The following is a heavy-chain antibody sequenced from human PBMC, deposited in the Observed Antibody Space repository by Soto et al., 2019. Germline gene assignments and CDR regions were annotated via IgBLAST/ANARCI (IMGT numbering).Heavy chain of an antibody. CDR1: EFTFSKYW. D-gene: IGHD1-26*01. CDR3: VRGLYTGSPHFFF. V-gene: IGHV3-7*05. J-gene: IGHJ4*02. Sequence: GVLMRLSSAASEFTFSKYWMPWIRQAPGKGLEWVANIEGDGSAMNYVDSVKGRFTVSRDNAKRSLYLQMNSLRVEDTAVYYCVRGLYTGSPHFFFWGQGTLVTSPQ. CDR2: IEGDGSAM.